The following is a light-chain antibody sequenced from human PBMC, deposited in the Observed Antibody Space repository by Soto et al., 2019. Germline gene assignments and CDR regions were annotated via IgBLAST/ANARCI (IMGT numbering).Light chain of an antibody. CDR3: QSYDSSLSGWV. CDR1: SSNTGAGYD. V-gene: IGLV1-40*01. CDR2: GNS. J-gene: IGLJ3*02. Sequence: QSVLTQPPSVSGAPGQRFTIPCTGSSSNTGAGYDVHWYQQLPGTAPKLLIYGNSNRPSGVPDRFSGSKSGTSASLAITGLQAEDEADYYCQSYDSSLSGWVFGGGTKLTVL.